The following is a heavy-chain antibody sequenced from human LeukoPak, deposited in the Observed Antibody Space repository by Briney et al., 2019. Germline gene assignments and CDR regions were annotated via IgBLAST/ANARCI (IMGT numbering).Heavy chain of an antibody. J-gene: IGHJ3*02. V-gene: IGHV3-33*06. CDR3: AKEGYSSSYPDAFDI. CDR1: GFTFSTYG. D-gene: IGHD6-13*01. CDR2: IWSDGTNK. Sequence: GDSLRLSCAASGFTFSTYGMHWVRQAPGKGLEWVAIIWSDGTNKYYADSVKGRFTVSRDNSKNTLYLQMNSLRAEDTAVYYCAKEGYSSSYPDAFDIWGQGTMVTVSS.